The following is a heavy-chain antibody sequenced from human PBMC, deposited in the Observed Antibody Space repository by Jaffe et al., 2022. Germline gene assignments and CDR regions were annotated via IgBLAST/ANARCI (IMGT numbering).Heavy chain of an antibody. CDR3: AKGGTGGAFDI. Sequence: QVQLVESGGGVVQPGGSLRLSCAASGFTFSSYGMHWVRQAPGKGLEWVAFIRYDGSNKYYADSVKGRFTISRDNSKNTLYLQMNSLRAEDTAVYYCAKGGTGGAFDIWGQGTMVTVSS. J-gene: IGHJ3*02. CDR1: GFTFSSYG. V-gene: IGHV3-30*02. D-gene: IGHD1-1*01. CDR2: IRYDGSNK.